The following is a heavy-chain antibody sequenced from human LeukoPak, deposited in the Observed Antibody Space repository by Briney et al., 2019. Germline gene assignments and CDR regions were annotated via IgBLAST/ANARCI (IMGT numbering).Heavy chain of an antibody. D-gene: IGHD3-10*01. CDR3: ARDPLRFGELLGYFDY. CDR2: INPNSGGT. J-gene: IGHJ4*02. V-gene: IGHV1-2*02. Sequence: ASVKVSCKVSGFTLTELSMHWVRQAPGQGLEWMGWINPNSGGTNYAQKFQGRVTMTRDTSISTAYMELSRLRSDDTAVYYCARDPLRFGELLGYFDYWGQGTLVTVSS. CDR1: GFTLTELS.